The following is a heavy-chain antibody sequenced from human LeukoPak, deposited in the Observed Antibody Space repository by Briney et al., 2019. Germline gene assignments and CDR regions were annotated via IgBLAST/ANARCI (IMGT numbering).Heavy chain of an antibody. V-gene: IGHV4-34*01. CDR1: GGSFSGYY. CDR3: ARGCSSTSCPGDY. J-gene: IGHJ4*02. D-gene: IGHD2-2*01. CDR2: INHSGST. Sequence: SETLSLTCAVYGGSFSGYYWSWIRQPPGKGLEWIGEINHSGSTNYNPSLKSRVTISVDTSKNQFSLKLSSVTAADTAVYYCARGCSSTSCPGDYRGQGTLVTVSS.